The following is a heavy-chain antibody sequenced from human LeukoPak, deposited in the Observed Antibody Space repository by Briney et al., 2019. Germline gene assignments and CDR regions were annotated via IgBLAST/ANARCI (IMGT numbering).Heavy chain of an antibody. D-gene: IGHD3-22*01. CDR3: AKSWRYYDSSNYYAFDI. CDR2: SGDNT. V-gene: IGHV3-23*01. CDR1: GFTFSSYA. J-gene: IGHJ3*02. Sequence: GGSLRLSCAASGFTFSSYAMSWVRQAPGKGLEWVSSSGDNTRYADSVKGRFTISRDNSKNTLDPQINDVKAEDTPVYYCAKSWRYYDSSNYYAFDIWGQGTMVTVSS.